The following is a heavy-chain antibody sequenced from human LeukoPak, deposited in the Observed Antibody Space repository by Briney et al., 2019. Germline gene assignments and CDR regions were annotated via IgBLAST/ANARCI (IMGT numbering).Heavy chain of an antibody. CDR1: GFTFADYT. J-gene: IGHJ4*02. Sequence: PGGSLRLSCSASGFTFADYTMTWVRQAPGKGLEWVGFIRNKAYGETTEHAASVKGRFTISRDDSESIVYLQMNSLKTEDTAVYYCNVDIGDYWGQGTLVTVSS. V-gene: IGHV3-49*04. CDR2: IRNKAYGETT. CDR3: NVDIGDY. D-gene: IGHD2-2*03.